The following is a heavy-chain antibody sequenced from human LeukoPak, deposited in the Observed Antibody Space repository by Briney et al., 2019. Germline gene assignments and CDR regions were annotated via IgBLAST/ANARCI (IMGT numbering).Heavy chain of an antibody. Sequence: GGSLRLSCAASGFIFGSYAMSWVRQAPGKGLEWVSAISGSGASTYYADSVKGRFTISRDNSKNTLFLQMGSLRAEDTAVYYCAKGQDYVWGSYRSPYDYWGQGTLVTVSS. CDR2: ISGSGAST. D-gene: IGHD3-16*02. V-gene: IGHV3-23*01. CDR1: GFIFGSYA. J-gene: IGHJ4*02. CDR3: AKGQDYVWGSYRSPYDY.